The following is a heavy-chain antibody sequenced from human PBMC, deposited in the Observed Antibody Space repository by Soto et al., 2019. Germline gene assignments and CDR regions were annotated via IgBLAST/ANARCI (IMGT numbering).Heavy chain of an antibody. D-gene: IGHD3-10*01. CDR1: GYTFTAYY. Sequence: QVKLVQSGAELKEPGDSVRVSCEASGYTFTAYYIHWVRQAPGQGLEWMGWINPRFGDTSYAQDFQGRVSMTRDTYISTVYMELSRLTSDDTAISYCARNMDYYYGPGSGNGHGFWGQGPTVTVFS. CDR2: INPRFGDT. J-gene: IGHJ6*02. V-gene: IGHV1-2*02. CDR3: ARNMDYYYGPGSGNGHGF.